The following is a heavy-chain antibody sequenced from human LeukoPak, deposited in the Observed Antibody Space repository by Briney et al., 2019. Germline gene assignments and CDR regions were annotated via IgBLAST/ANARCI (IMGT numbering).Heavy chain of an antibody. Sequence: GGSLRLSCAASGFTFCSYEMNWVRQAPGKGLEWVSYISISGSTIYNADSVKGRFTISRDNAKNSLYLQMNSLRAEDTAVYYCVRGGGSCCPFNAFDIWGQGTMVTVSS. D-gene: IGHD2-15*01. CDR1: GFTFCSYE. V-gene: IGHV3-48*03. J-gene: IGHJ3*02. CDR3: VRGGGSCCPFNAFDI. CDR2: ISISGSTI.